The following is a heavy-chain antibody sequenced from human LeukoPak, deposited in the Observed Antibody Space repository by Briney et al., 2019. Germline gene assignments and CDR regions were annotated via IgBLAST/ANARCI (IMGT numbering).Heavy chain of an antibody. V-gene: IGHV4-34*01. CDR2: INHSGST. Sequence: GSLRLPCAASAFSFSDYNMNWVRQAPGKGLEWIGEINHSGSTNYNPSLKSRVTISVDTSKNQFSLKLSSVTAADTAIYYCARHTWQWLPFDDWGQGTQVTISS. CDR3: ARHTWQWLPFDD. D-gene: IGHD5-12*01. CDR1: AFSFSDYN. J-gene: IGHJ4*02.